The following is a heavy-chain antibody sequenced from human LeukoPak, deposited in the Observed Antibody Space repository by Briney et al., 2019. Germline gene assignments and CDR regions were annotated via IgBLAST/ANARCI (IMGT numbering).Heavy chain of an antibody. J-gene: IGHJ3*02. V-gene: IGHV1-18*01. CDR1: GYTFTSYG. CDR3: ARSPYYYDSSGYYLLDAFDI. CDR2: ISAYNGNT. D-gene: IGHD3-22*01. Sequence: ASVKVSCKASGYTFTSYGISWVRQAPGQGLEWMGWISAYNGNTNYAQKLQGRVTMTTDTSTSTAYMELRSLRSDDTAVYYCARSPYYYDSSGYYLLDAFDIWGQGTMVTVSS.